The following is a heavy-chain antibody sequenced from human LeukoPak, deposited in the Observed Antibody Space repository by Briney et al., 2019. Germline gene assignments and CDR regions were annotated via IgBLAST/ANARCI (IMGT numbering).Heavy chain of an antibody. V-gene: IGHV1-2*02. D-gene: IGHD3-22*01. J-gene: IGHJ4*02. Sequence: GSSVKVSCKASGGTFSSYAISWVRQAPGQGLEWMGWINPNSGGTNYAQKFQGRVTMTRDTSINTAYMELSRLRSDDTAVYYCARVASYYDSSGHFDYWGQGTLVTVSS. CDR2: INPNSGGT. CDR3: ARVASYYDSSGHFDY. CDR1: GGTFSSYA.